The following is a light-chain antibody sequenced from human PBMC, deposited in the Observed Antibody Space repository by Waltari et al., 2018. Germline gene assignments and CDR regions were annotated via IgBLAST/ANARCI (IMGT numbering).Light chain of an antibody. V-gene: IGLV1-44*01. CDR1: RSNIGKNT. CDR2: SNN. Sequence: QSVLTQPPSVSGAPGQRVTIPCSGSRSNIGKNTVNWYQQVPGTAPKLLIFSNNQRSSGVPDRFSGSKSGTSASLAISGLQSEDEADYFCAAWDDSLNGLFGGGTKLTVL. CDR3: AAWDDSLNGL. J-gene: IGLJ2*01.